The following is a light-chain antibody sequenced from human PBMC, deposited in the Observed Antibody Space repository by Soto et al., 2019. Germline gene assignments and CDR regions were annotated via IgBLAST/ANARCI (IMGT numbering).Light chain of an antibody. V-gene: IGLV2-14*01. CDR3: SSYTDSDTYV. CDR1: SSDVGRYNY. Sequence: QSALTQPASVAGSPGQSITISCTGTSSDVGRYNYVSWYQQYPGKAPKVMIYEVSSRPSGVSNRFSGSKSGNTASLTISGLQAEDEADYYCSSYTDSDTYVFGAGTKLTVL. J-gene: IGLJ1*01. CDR2: EVS.